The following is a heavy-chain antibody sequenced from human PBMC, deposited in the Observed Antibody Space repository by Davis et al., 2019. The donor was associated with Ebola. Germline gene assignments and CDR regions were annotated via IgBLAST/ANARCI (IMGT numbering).Heavy chain of an antibody. D-gene: IGHD5-18*01. J-gene: IGHJ6*04. CDR3: ARGTPDTAMVYYYYGMDV. CDR1: GYTFTNYY. CDR2: INPNDGRT. V-gene: IGHV1-46*01. Sequence: ASVKVSCKASGYTFTNYYMHWVRQAPGQGLEWMGMINPNDGRTIYAQKFQGRVTVTRDTSISTAYMELSRLRSDDTAVYYCARGTPDTAMVYYYYGMDVWGKGTTVTVSS.